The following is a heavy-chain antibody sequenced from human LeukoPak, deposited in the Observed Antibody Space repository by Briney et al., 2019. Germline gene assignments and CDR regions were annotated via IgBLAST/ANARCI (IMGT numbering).Heavy chain of an antibody. V-gene: IGHV3-7*01. CDR3: ASDPLWSGILEY. CDR1: GFTFSSYM. Sequence: GGSLRLSCAASGFTFSSYMMTWVRQAPGRGLEWVANIKPDGGEKFYVDSVRGRFTISRDNAKNSLYLQMNSLRAEDTDVYYCASDPLWSGILEYWGQGTLVIVSS. J-gene: IGHJ4*02. D-gene: IGHD3-3*01. CDR2: IKPDGGEK.